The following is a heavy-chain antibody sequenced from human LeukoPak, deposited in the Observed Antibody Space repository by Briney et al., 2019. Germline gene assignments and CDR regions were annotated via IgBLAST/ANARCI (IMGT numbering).Heavy chain of an antibody. D-gene: IGHD2-2*02. V-gene: IGHV3-73*01. CDR2: IRSKANSYAT. CDR3: TRTILLYTHYYYGMDV. Sequence: PGGSLRLSCAASGFTFSGSAMHWVRKASGKGLEWVGRIRSKANSYATAYAASVKGRFTISRDDSKNTAYLQMNSLKTEDTAVYYCTRTILLYTHYYYGMDVWGQGTTVTVSS. J-gene: IGHJ6*02. CDR1: GFTFSGSA.